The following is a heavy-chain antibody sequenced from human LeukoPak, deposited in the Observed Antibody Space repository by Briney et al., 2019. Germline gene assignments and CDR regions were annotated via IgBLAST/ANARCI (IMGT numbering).Heavy chain of an antibody. Sequence: QPGGSLRLSCAASGFTFSSYWMHWVRQAPRKGLVWVSRINGDRSTTSYVDSVQGRFTISRDNAKNTLYLQMNSLTVEDTAMYFCTRDPRWGTWGQGTLVTVSS. D-gene: IGHD4-23*01. CDR1: GFTFSSYW. J-gene: IGHJ5*02. V-gene: IGHV3-74*01. CDR2: INGDRSTT. CDR3: TRDPRWGT.